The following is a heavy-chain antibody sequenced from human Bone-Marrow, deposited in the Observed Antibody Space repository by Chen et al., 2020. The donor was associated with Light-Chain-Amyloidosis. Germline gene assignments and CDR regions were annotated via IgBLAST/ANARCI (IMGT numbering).Heavy chain of an antibody. V-gene: IGHV1-2*02. CDR2: INPNSGGT. CDR1: GYNFTRYS. CDR3: ARGPLNYGYEFLDY. D-gene: IGHD5-18*01. J-gene: IGHJ4*02. Sequence: QVQLVQSGAEVKKPGASVKVSCKASGYNFTRYSFSWVRQAPGQGLEWMGWINPNSGGTNYAQSFQGRVTMTRDTSISTAYMVLSRLRFDDTAVYYCARGPLNYGYEFLDYWGQGTLVTVSS.